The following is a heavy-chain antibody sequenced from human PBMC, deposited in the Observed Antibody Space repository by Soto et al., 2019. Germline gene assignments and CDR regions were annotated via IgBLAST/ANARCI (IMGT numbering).Heavy chain of an antibody. V-gene: IGHV3-23*01. CDR1: GFTFSIYA. Sequence: EVQLLESGXGLXQXGGSLRLSCAASGFTFSIYAMNWVRQAPGKGLEWVSVISGSGGSTYYADSVKGRFTISRDNSKNTLYLQMKSLRAEDPAVYYCARRTVGWYFDLWGRGTLVTVSS. CDR3: ARRTVGWYFDL. CDR2: ISGSGGST. D-gene: IGHD4-17*01. J-gene: IGHJ2*01.